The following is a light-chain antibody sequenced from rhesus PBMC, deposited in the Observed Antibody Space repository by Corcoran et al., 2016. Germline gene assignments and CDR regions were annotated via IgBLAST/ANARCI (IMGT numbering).Light chain of an antibody. J-gene: IGKJ2*01. Sequence: DIQMTQAPSSLSTSVGDSVTITGRASENVNNYLNWYQQKQGKAPKLLSYKAFTLRSWVPSRFSGSGSGTDYTFPSSSLQPEDVATYYCQHGYGAPHSFGQGTKVEIK. CDR1: ENVNNY. V-gene: IGKV1-74*01. CDR3: QHGYGAPHS. CDR2: KAF.